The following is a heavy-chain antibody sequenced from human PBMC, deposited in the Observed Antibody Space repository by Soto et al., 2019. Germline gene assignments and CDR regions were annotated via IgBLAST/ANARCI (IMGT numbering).Heavy chain of an antibody. D-gene: IGHD5-18*01. Sequence: SVKVSCKXSGGTFSSYAISWVRQAPGQGLEWMGGIIPIFGTANYAQKFQGRVTITADESTSTAYMELSSLRSEDTAVYYCARSEDTAMAYDAFDIWGQGTMVTVSS. J-gene: IGHJ3*02. V-gene: IGHV1-69*13. CDR1: GGTFSSYA. CDR2: IIPIFGTA. CDR3: ARSEDTAMAYDAFDI.